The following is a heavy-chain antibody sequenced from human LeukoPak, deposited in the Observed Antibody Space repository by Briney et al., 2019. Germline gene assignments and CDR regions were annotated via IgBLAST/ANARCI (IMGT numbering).Heavy chain of an antibody. CDR2: ISGSGGST. D-gene: IGHD3-22*01. CDR3: AKDGPYYDSSGYYVGSGAFDI. Sequence: GGSLRLSCAASGFTFSGYAMSWVRQAPGKGLEWVSAISGSGGSTYNADSVKGRFTISRDNSKSTLYLQMNSLRAEDTAVYYCAKDGPYYDSSGYYVGSGAFDIWGQGTMVTVSS. CDR1: GFTFSGYA. J-gene: IGHJ3*02. V-gene: IGHV3-23*01.